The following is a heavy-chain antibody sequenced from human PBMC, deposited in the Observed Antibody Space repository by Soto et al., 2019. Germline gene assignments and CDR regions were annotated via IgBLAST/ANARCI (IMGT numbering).Heavy chain of an antibody. V-gene: IGHV5-51*01. J-gene: IGHJ3*02. D-gene: IGHD2-2*01. CDR1: GYSFTSYW. CDR2: IYPGDSDT. CDR3: ARRPPTLESKGVSTRYVFDI. Sequence: GESLKISCKGSGYSFTSYWIGWVRQMPGKGLEWMGIIYPGDSDTRYSPSFQGQVTISADKSISTAYLQWSSLKASDTAMYYCARRPPTLESKGVSTRYVFDIWGQGTMVTVSS.